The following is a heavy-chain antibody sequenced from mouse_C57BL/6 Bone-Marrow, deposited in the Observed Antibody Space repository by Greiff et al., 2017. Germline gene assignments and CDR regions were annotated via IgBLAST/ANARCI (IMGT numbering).Heavy chain of an antibody. CDR3: ARMGKGYGSSRWYFDV. CDR1: GYSITSDY. V-gene: IGHV3-8*01. J-gene: IGHJ1*03. CDR2: ISYSGST. D-gene: IGHD1-1*01. Sequence: EVKLMESGPGLAKPSQPLSLTCSVTGYSITSDYWNWIRKFPGNKLEYMGYISYSGSTYYNPSLKSRISITRDTSKNQYYLQLNSVTTEDTATYYCARMGKGYGSSRWYFDVWGTGTTVTVSS.